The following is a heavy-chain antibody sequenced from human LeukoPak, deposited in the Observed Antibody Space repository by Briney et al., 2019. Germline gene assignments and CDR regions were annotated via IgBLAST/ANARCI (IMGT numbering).Heavy chain of an antibody. CDR1: RHTFSGYY. V-gene: IGHV3-30*18. CDR3: AKAFRFHSISALFDY. J-gene: IGHJ4*02. D-gene: IGHD2/OR15-2a*01. CDR2: ISYDGSNK. Sequence: SCKASRHTFSGYYIHWVRQAPGKGLEWVAVISYDGSNKYYADSVKGRFTISRDNSKNTLYLQMNSLRAEDTAVYYCAKAFRFHSISALFDYWGQGTLVTVSS.